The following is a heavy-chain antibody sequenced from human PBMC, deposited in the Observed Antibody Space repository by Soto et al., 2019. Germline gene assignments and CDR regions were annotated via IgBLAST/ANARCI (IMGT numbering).Heavy chain of an antibody. J-gene: IGHJ4*02. Sequence: GASVKVSCKASGGTFSSYAISWVRQAPGQGLEWMGGIIPIFGTANYAQKFQGRVTITADESTSTAYMELSSLRSDDTAVDYCGSGRVPVVPGYYFDYWGQGTMVTVSS. CDR2: IIPIFGTA. CDR1: GGTFSSYA. D-gene: IGHD2-21*01. CDR3: GSGRVPVVPGYYFDY. V-gene: IGHV1-69*13.